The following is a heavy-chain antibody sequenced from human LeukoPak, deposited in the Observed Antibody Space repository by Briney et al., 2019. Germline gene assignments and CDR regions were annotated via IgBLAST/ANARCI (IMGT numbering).Heavy chain of an antibody. J-gene: IGHJ4*02. Sequence: PGGSLRLSCAASGFTFNIYAMTWVRQAPGKGLEWVSGITGSGAGTYYADSVKGRFTISRDNSKNTLCLHMSSLRVEDTAVYYCAKVTDLGVVFYYFDYWGQGTLVTVSS. CDR3: AKVTDLGVVFYYFDY. V-gene: IGHV3-23*01. D-gene: IGHD3-3*01. CDR2: ITGSGAGT. CDR1: GFTFNIYA.